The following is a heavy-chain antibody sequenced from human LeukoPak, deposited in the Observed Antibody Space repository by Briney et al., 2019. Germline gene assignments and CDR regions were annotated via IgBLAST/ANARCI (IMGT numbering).Heavy chain of an antibody. CDR3: ARRCGGFVVVPAYFDY. D-gene: IGHD2-2*01. V-gene: IGHV3-23*01. CDR1: GFTFSSYA. Sequence: GGSLRLSCAVSGFTFSSYAMSWVRQAPGKGLEWVSAISGSGGSTYYADSVKGRFTISRDNSKNTLYLQMNSLRAEDTAVYYCARRCGGFVVVPAYFDYWGQGTLVTVSS. CDR2: ISGSGGST. J-gene: IGHJ4*02.